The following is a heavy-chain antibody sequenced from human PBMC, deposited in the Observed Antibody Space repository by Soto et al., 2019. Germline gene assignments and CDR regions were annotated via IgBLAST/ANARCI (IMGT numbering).Heavy chain of an antibody. CDR3: ARGNLRLRGGSYYYGMDV. V-gene: IGHV1-69*13. Sequence: ASVKVSCKASGGTFSSYAISWVRQAPGQGLEWMGGIIPIFGTANYAQKFKGRVTITADESTSTAYMELSSLRSEDTAVYYCARGNLRLRGGSYYYGMDVWGQGTTVTVSS. CDR1: GGTFSSYA. J-gene: IGHJ6*02. D-gene: IGHD1-26*01. CDR2: IIPIFGTA.